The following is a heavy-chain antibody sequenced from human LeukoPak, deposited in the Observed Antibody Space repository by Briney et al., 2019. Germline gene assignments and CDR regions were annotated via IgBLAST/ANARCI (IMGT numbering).Heavy chain of an antibody. D-gene: IGHD3-16*01. CDR2: IIPLLGIT. CDR3: ARARSRITFGGIRHAFDI. CDR1: GYTFTGYY. J-gene: IGHJ3*02. V-gene: IGHV1-69*04. Sequence: SVKVSCKASGYTFTGYYMHWVRQAPGQGLEWVARIIPLLGITNHAQKLQGRVTVTADTSTNTAYMELSSLISDDTAVYYCARARSRITFGGIRHAFDIWGQGTLVTVSS.